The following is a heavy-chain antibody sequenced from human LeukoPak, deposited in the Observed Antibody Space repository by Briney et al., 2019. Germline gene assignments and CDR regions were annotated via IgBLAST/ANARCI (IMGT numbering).Heavy chain of an antibody. D-gene: IGHD3-22*01. CDR3: ARDFDYYDSSTFDI. Sequence: KTSETLSLTCTVSGGSISSGGYYWSWIRQHPGKGLEWIGYIYYSGSTYYNPSLKSRVTISVDTSKNQFSLKLSSVTAADTAVCYCARDFDYYDSSTFDIWGQGTMVTVSS. CDR2: IYYSGST. J-gene: IGHJ3*02. V-gene: IGHV4-31*03. CDR1: GGSISSGGYY.